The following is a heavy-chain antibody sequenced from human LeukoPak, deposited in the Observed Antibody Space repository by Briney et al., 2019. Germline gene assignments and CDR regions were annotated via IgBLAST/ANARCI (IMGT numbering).Heavy chain of an antibody. V-gene: IGHV3-21*01. D-gene: IGHD2-15*01. CDR1: GFIFSSYT. CDR3: ARLDGVWTKTGG. Sequence: GGSLRLSCAASGFIFSSYTINWVRQAPGKGLEWVSSISSSGTFIYYADSVKGRFTISRDNAKSSLFLQMNSLRPVDTAVYYCARLDGVWTKTGGWGQGALVTVSS. CDR2: ISSSGTFI. J-gene: IGHJ4*02.